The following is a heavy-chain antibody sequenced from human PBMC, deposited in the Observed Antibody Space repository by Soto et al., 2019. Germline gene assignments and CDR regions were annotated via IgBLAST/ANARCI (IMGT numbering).Heavy chain of an antibody. CDR1: GGSFSGYY. Sequence: PSETLSLTCAVYGGSFSGYYWSWIRQPPGKGLEWIGEINHSGSTNYNPSLKSRVTISVDTSKNQFSLKLSSVTAADTAVYYCARGRGTYDFWSGSSLRWFDFPGQGTLVTVSS. D-gene: IGHD3-3*01. J-gene: IGHJ5*01. CDR2: INHSGST. V-gene: IGHV4-34*01. CDR3: ARGRGTYDFWSGSSLRWFDF.